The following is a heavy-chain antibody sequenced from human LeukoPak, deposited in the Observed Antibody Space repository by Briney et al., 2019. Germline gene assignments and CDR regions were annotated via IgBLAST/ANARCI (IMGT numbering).Heavy chain of an antibody. CDR1: GGSFSGYY. CDR2: INHSGST. D-gene: IGHD7-27*01. Sequence: SETLSLTCAVYGGSFSGYYWNWIRQPPGKGLEWIGEINHSGSTNYNPSLKSRVTISVDTSKNQFSLKLSSVTAADTAVYYCASLNWGYAPPNDYWGQGTLVTVSS. J-gene: IGHJ4*02. V-gene: IGHV4-34*01. CDR3: ASLNWGYAPPNDY.